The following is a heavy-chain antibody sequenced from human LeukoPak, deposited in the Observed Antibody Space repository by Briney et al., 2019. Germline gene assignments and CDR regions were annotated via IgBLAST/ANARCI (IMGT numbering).Heavy chain of an antibody. CDR1: GFTFSSYG. J-gene: IGHJ6*02. Sequence: GRSLRLSCAASGFTFSSYGMHWVRQAPGKGLEWVAVIWYDGSNKYYADSVKGRFTISRDNSKNTLYLQMNSLRAEDTAVYYCARERFLEWLTNSYYYGMDVWGQGTTVTVSS. CDR2: IWYDGSNK. V-gene: IGHV3-33*01. CDR3: ARERFLEWLTNSYYYGMDV. D-gene: IGHD3-3*01.